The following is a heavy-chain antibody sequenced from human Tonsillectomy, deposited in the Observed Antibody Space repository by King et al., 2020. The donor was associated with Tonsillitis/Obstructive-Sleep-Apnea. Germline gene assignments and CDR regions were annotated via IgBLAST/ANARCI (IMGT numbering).Heavy chain of an antibody. CDR1: GFTFSSYN. D-gene: IGHD2-2*01. CDR3: ARGAYCSSTSCPKYDAFDI. Sequence: VQLVESGGGLVKPGGSLRLSCAASGFTFSSYNMNWVRQAPGKGLEWVSSISSSSSYIDYADSVKGRFTISRDNARNSLYLQMNSLRAEDTAVYYCARGAYCSSTSCPKYDAFDIWGQGTMVTVSS. J-gene: IGHJ3*02. CDR2: ISSSSSYI. V-gene: IGHV3-21*01.